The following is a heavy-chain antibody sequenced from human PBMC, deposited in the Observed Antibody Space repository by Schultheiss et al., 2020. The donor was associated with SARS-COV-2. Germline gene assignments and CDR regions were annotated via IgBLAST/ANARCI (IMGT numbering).Heavy chain of an antibody. D-gene: IGHD2-15*01. CDR2: IYPGDSDT. CDR3: ARPRCSGGSCYPDAFDI. CDR1: GYSFTSYW. Sequence: GESLKISCKGSGYSFTSYWIGWVRQMPGKGLEWMGIIYPGDSDTRYSPSFQGQVTISADKSISTAYLQWGSLKASDTAMYYCARPRCSGGSCYPDAFDIWGQGTMVTVSS. V-gene: IGHV5-51*01. J-gene: IGHJ3*02.